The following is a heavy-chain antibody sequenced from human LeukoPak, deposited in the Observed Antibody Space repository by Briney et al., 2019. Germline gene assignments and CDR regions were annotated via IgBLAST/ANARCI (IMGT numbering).Heavy chain of an antibody. Sequence: GGSLRLSCAASGFTVNSNYMSWVRQAPGKGLEWVSVIYSGGSTYYADSVKGRFTISRDNAKNSLYLQMNSLRAEDTAVYYCATPLDYYXSSGYXQGXDWGQG. D-gene: IGHD3-22*01. J-gene: IGHJ4*02. V-gene: IGHV3-53*01. CDR1: GFTVNSNY. CDR2: IYSGGST. CDR3: ATPLDYYXSSGYXQGXD.